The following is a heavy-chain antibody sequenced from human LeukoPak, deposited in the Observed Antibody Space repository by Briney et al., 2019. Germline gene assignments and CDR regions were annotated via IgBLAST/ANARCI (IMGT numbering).Heavy chain of an antibody. Sequence: GGSLRLSCAASGFSVSSSYMAWVRQAPGKGLEWGSIMYIGGNTFHADSVKGRFPISKDNSKNPLYLQMNSLPAEDTAVYYCARGYCYNGNCPFAFDSWGQGTLVTVSS. D-gene: IGHD2-8*01. CDR2: MYIGGNT. CDR1: GFSVSSSY. CDR3: ARGYCYNGNCPFAFDS. V-gene: IGHV3-66*02. J-gene: IGHJ4*02.